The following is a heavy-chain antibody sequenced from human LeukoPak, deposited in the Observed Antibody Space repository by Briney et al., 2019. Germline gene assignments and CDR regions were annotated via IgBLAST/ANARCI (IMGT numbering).Heavy chain of an antibody. Sequence: QTGGSLRLSCAASGFTVSSNYMSWVRQAPGKGLEWVSAISGSGGSTYYADSVKGRFTISRDNSKNTLYLHMNSLRAEDTAVYYCAKSEQQLVHFDYWGQGTLVTVSS. CDR2: ISGSGGST. CDR3: AKSEQQLVHFDY. V-gene: IGHV3-23*01. D-gene: IGHD6-13*01. CDR1: GFTVSSNY. J-gene: IGHJ4*02.